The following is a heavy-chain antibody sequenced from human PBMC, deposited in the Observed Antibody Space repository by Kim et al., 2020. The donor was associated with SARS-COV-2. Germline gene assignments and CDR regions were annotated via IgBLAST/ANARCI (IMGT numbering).Heavy chain of an antibody. Sequence: GGSLRLSCAASGFTVTTKYMSWVRQAPGKGLEWVSVINSGGSTYYADSVKGRFTISRHNSKNTLYLQMNSLRTEDTAVYYCAVDPTDRYYYYMDVWGKGTTVTVSS. CDR3: AVDPTDRYYYYMDV. CDR2: INSGGST. V-gene: IGHV3-53*04. J-gene: IGHJ6*03. CDR1: GFTVTTKY.